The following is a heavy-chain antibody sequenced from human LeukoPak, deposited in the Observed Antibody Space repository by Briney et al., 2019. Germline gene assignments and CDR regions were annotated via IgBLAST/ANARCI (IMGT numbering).Heavy chain of an antibody. CDR2: ISESGDAT. CDR3: AKDRDY. Sequence: PGGSLRLSCVASGFTFSSCAMSWVRQAPGKGLEWVSAISESGDATYYADSVRGRFTISRDNSKNTLYLQMNRLRVDDTAIYYCAKDRDYWGQGTLVTVSS. V-gene: IGHV3-23*01. CDR1: GFTFSSCA. J-gene: IGHJ4*02.